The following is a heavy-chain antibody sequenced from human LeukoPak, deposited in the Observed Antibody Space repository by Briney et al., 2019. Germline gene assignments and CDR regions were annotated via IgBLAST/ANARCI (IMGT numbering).Heavy chain of an antibody. J-gene: IGHJ4*02. CDR2: IYYSGST. CDR3: ARGYCSSTSCPFDD. D-gene: IGHD2-2*01. CDR1: GGSISSYY. Sequence: SETLSLTCTVSGGSISSYYWSWIRQPPGKGLECIGYIYYSGSTNYNPSLKSRVTISVDTSKNQFSLKLSSVTAADTAVYYCARGYCSSTSCPFDDWGQGTLVTVSS. V-gene: IGHV4-59*01.